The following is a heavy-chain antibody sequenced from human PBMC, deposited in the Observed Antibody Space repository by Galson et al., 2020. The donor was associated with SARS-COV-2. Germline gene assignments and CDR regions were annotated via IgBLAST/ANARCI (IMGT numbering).Heavy chain of an antibody. CDR2: ISSSSSTI. J-gene: IGHJ4*02. D-gene: IGHD3-9*01. CDR1: GFTFSSYS. Sequence: GESLKISCAASGFTFSSYSMNWVRQAPGKGLEWVSYISSSSSTIYYADSVKGRFTISRDNAKNSLYLQMNSLRAEDTAVYYCARDYRNSLGDILTVPRYYFDYWGQGTLVTGSS. CDR3: ARDYRNSLGDILTVPRYYFDY. V-gene: IGHV3-48*04.